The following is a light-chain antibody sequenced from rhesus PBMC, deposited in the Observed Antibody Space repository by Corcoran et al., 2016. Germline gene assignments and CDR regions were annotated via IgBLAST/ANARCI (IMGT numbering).Light chain of an antibody. Sequence: QSAPIQSPSVSGSLGQSVTISCTVTSSDIWRYNYVSWYRQQPGTTTKLMMYNVNMRPSGVSDRFSGSKSGNTASLTISGLQAEDEADYYCSSDEASDTFIFGAGTRLTVL. J-gene: IGLJ1*01. CDR1: SSDIWRYNY. CDR2: NVN. V-gene: IGLV2-11*01. CDR3: SSDEASDTFI.